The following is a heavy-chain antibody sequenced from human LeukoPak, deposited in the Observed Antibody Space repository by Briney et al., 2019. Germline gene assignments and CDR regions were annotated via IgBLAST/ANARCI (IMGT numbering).Heavy chain of an antibody. CDR2: IYYSGST. CDR3: ARFTSHFYAFDI. J-gene: IGHJ3*02. D-gene: IGHD2-2*01. CDR1: GGSISSGGYY. V-gene: IGHV4-31*09. Sequence: SQTLSLTCTVSGGSISSGGYYWSWIRQHPGKGLEWIGYIYYSGSTYYNPSLKSRVTISVDRSKNQFSLKLSSVTAADTAVYYCARFTSHFYAFDIWGQGTMVTVSS.